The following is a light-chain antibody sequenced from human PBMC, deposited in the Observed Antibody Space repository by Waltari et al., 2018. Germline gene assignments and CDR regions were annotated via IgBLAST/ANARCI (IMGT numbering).Light chain of an antibody. CDR3: QQSYSTPLT. CDR2: AAS. CDR1: QKINNY. J-gene: IGKJ4*01. Sequence: DIQMTQSPSSLSAYVGDTVTITCRASQKINNYLSWYQQRPGKAPKLLIYAASALQSGVPSRFSGRGSATDYTLTIISLQPEDSATYFCQQSYSTPLTFGGGTKVEIK. V-gene: IGKV1-39*01.